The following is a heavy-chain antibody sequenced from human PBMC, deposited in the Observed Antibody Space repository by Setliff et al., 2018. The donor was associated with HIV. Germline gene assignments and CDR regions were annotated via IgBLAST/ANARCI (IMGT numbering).Heavy chain of an antibody. CDR2: IYYSGSS. V-gene: IGHV4-59*06. CDR1: GGSISSYY. Sequence: PSETLSLTCTVSGGSISSYYWSWIRQPPGKGLEWIGYIYYSGSSYYNPSVRSRVIMSLDTSENHFSLKLSSVTAADTAVYYCVRNSFDYVEEEWGQGTQVTVSS. CDR3: VRNSFDYVEEE. D-gene: IGHD3-9*01. J-gene: IGHJ4*02.